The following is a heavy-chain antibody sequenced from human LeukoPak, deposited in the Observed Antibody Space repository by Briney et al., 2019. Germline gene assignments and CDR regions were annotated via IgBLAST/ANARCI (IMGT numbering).Heavy chain of an antibody. Sequence: KASETLSLTCAVYGGPFSGYYWSWISQPPGKGLEWIGEINHSGSTNYNPSLKSRVTISVDTSKNQFSLKLSSVTAADTAVYYCARGYIDWNYVRKPFDYWGQGTLVTVSS. D-gene: IGHD1-7*01. J-gene: IGHJ4*02. CDR1: GGPFSGYY. CDR3: ARGYIDWNYVRKPFDY. CDR2: INHSGST. V-gene: IGHV4-34*01.